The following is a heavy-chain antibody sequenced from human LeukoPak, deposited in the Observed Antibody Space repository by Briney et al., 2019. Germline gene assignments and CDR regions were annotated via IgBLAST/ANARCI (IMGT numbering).Heavy chain of an antibody. D-gene: IGHD3-22*01. CDR2: IYHSGST. CDR1: GASISSSNW. J-gene: IGHJ4*02. V-gene: IGHV4-4*02. CDR3: AREGTAYYDSPDY. Sequence: SETLSLTCTVSGASISSSNWWSWVRQPPGKGLEWIGQIYHSGSTNYNPSLESRVTISVDKSKNQFSLKLSSVTAADTAVYYCAREGTAYYDSPDYWGQGTLVTVSS.